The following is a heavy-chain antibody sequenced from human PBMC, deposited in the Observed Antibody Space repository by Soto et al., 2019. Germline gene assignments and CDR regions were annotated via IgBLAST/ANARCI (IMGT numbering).Heavy chain of an antibody. V-gene: IGHV3-23*01. J-gene: IGHJ4*02. Sequence: GGSLRLSCAASGFTFSDSAMSWVRQAPGKGLEWVSGISGSGVRTDYADSVKGRCIISRDNSKNTLYLQMNSLRAEDTAVYYCAKYASSSWSLFDYWGQGTLVTVSS. D-gene: IGHD6-13*01. CDR2: ISGSGVRT. CDR1: GFTFSDSA. CDR3: AKYASSSWSLFDY.